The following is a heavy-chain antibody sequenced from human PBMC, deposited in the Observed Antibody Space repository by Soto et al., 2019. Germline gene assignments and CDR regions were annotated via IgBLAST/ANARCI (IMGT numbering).Heavy chain of an antibody. V-gene: IGHV3-53*01. J-gene: IGHJ4*02. D-gene: IGHD6-25*01. CDR2: IYSGGYT. CDR1: GFTVSNNY. CDR3: ATQRGGGGY. Sequence: EVQLVESGGGLIQPGGSLRLSCAVSGFTVSNNYISWVRQAPGKGLEGVSVIYSGGYTAYGDSVKGRFTISRDNSKNTPFLKKKSRGAGDTAVYYCATQRGGGGYWGQGTLVTVSS.